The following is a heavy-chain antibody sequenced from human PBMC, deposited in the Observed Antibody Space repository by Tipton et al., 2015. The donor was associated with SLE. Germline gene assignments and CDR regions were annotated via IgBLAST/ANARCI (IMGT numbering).Heavy chain of an antibody. CDR1: GFTFRNYD. D-gene: IGHD1-26*01. V-gene: IGHV3-13*01. CDR2: IGTAGDT. J-gene: IGHJ4*02. CDR3: ARPVVGATGYFDS. Sequence: SLRLSCAASGFTFRNYDFHWVRQVGGKGLEWVAAIGTAGDTYYPASVKGRFTISRDNAKNSLDLQMNSLRAEDTAVYYCARPVVGATGYFDSWGQGTLVTVSS.